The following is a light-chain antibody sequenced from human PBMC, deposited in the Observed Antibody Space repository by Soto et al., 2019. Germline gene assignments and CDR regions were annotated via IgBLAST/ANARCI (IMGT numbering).Light chain of an antibody. CDR3: QQYGSSPLT. J-gene: IGKJ4*01. CDR2: GAS. V-gene: IGKV3-20*01. CDR1: QSVSSSY. Sequence: EDVISQSPGTQSLTPGERATLSCRASQSVSSSYLAWYQQKPGQAPRLLIYGASSRATGIPDRFSGSGSGTDFTLTISRLEPEDFAVYYCQQYGSSPLTFGGGTKVDIK.